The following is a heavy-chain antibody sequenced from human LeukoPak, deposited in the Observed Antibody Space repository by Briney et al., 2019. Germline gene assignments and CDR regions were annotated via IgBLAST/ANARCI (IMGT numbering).Heavy chain of an antibody. CDR1: GFTVSSNY. Sequence: GGSLRLSCAASGFTVSSNYMSWVRQAPGKGLEWVSVIYSGGSTYYADSVKGRFTISRDNSKNTLSLQMNTLRAEATAVYYCARAFGYDGSGSDGQLDYWGQGTLVTVSS. V-gene: IGHV3-66*01. CDR3: ARAFGYDGSGSDGQLDY. CDR2: IYSGGST. J-gene: IGHJ4*02. D-gene: IGHD3-10*01.